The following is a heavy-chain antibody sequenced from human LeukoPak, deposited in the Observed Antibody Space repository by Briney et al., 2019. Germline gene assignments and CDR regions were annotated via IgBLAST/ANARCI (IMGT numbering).Heavy chain of an antibody. CDR1: GFTFSSYA. J-gene: IGHJ4*02. CDR3: AKDHSSGSDFDY. D-gene: IGHD6-19*01. V-gene: IGHV3-23*01. Sequence: GGSLRLSCAASGFTFSSYAMSWVRQAPGKGLEWVAAISGSGGSTYYADSVKGRFTISRDNSKNTLYLQTNSLRAEDTAVYYCAKDHSSGSDFDYWGQGTLVTVSS. CDR2: ISGSGGST.